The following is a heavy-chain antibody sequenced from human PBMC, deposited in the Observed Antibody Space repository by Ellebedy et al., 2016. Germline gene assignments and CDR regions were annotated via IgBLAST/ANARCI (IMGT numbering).Heavy chain of an antibody. CDR1: GYTFTSYY. D-gene: IGHD3-10*01. CDR2: INTNTGNP. Sequence: ASVKVSCKASGYTFTSYYMHWVRQAPGQGLEWMGWINTNTGNPTYAQGFTGRFVFSLDTSVSTAYLQISSLKAEDTAVYYCARYVSGEYYYGSGSYLGLSFDYWGQGTLVTVSS. CDR3: ARYVSGEYYYGSGSYLGLSFDY. J-gene: IGHJ4*02. V-gene: IGHV7-4-1*02.